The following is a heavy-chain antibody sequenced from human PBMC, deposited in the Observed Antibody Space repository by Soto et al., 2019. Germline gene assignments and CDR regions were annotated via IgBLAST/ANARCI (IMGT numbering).Heavy chain of an antibody. D-gene: IGHD1-26*01. J-gene: IGHJ4*02. CDR3: ARRGSGSYYDY. CDR1: EFTFSNYA. CDR2: ISGSGDST. Sequence: EVQLLESGGGLVQPGGSLRLSCAASEFTFSNYAMNWVRQAPVKGLEWVSVISGSGDSTYHADSVKGRFTISRDNSKNTLYLQMNSLRAEDTAVYYCARRGSGSYYDYWGQGTLVTVSS. V-gene: IGHV3-23*01.